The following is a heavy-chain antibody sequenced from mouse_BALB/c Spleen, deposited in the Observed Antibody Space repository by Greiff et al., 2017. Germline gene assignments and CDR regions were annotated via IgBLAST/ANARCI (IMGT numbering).Heavy chain of an antibody. CDR1: GFSLTGYG. J-gene: IGHJ1*01. Sequence: VKLQESGPGLVAPSQSLSITCTVSGFSLTGYGVNWVRQPPGKGLEWLGMIWGDGSTDYNSALKSRLSISKDNSKSQVFLKMNSLQTDDTARYYCARGTTVVATDFDVWGAGTTVTVSS. CDR2: IWGDGST. CDR3: ARGTTVVATDFDV. V-gene: IGHV2-6-7*01. D-gene: IGHD1-1*01.